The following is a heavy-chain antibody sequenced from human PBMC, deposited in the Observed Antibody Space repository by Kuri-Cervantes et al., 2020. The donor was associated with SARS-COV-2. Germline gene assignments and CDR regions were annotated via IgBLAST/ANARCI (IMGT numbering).Heavy chain of an antibody. CDR1: GYSFTSYW. CDR3: ARGKVPTITIFGVVTTYYFDY. V-gene: IGHV5-51*01. CDR2: IYPGDSDT. D-gene: IGHD3-3*01. J-gene: IGHJ4*02. Sequence: KVSCKGSGYSFTSYWIGWVRQMPGKGLEWMGIIYPGDSDTRYSPSFQGQVTISADKSISTAYLQWSSLKASDTAMYYCARGKVPTITIFGVVTTYYFDYWGQGTLVTVSS.